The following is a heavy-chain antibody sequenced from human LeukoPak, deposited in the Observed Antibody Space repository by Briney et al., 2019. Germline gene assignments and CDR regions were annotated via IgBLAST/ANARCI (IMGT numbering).Heavy chain of an antibody. D-gene: IGHD1-26*01. Sequence: PSETLSLTCAVSGGSISSGGYSWSWIRQPPGKGLEWIGYIYHSGSTYYNPSLKSRVTISVDTSKNQFSLKLSSVTAADTAVYYCARHSVGADGDGVDYWGQGTLVTVSS. CDR1: GGSISSGGYS. CDR3: ARHSVGADGDGVDY. V-gene: IGHV4-30-2*03. CDR2: IYHSGST. J-gene: IGHJ4*02.